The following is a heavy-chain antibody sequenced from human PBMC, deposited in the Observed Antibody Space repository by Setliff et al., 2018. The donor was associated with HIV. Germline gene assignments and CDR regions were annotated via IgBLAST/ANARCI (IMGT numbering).Heavy chain of an antibody. J-gene: IGHJ4*02. V-gene: IGHV3-11*01. D-gene: IGHD3-10*01. CDR1: GFTFGDYA. CDR2: ISGSGSTI. Sequence: GGSLRLSCTASGFTFGDYAMSWIRQAPGKGLEWVACISGSGSTIYYADSVKGRFTISRDNARNSLYLQMNSLRAEDTAVYYCAKKTAAYTSGSWLHYWGQGTLVTVSS. CDR3: AKKTAAYTSGSWLHY.